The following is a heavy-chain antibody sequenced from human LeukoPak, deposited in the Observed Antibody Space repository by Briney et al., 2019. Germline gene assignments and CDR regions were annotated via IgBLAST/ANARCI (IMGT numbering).Heavy chain of an antibody. CDR3: ARWGNYYDSSGKPIDY. CDR1: GYTFTGYY. CDR2: INPNSGGT. J-gene: IGHJ4*02. D-gene: IGHD3-22*01. Sequence: ASVKVSCKASGYTFTGYYMHWVRQAPGQGLEWMGRINPNSGGTNYAQKFQGRVTMTRDTSISTAYMELSRLRSDDTAVYYCARWGNYYDSSGKPIDYWGQGTLVTASS. V-gene: IGHV1-2*06.